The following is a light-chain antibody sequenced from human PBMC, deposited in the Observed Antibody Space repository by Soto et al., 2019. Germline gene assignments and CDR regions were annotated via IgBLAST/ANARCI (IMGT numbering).Light chain of an antibody. CDR3: QKCKVAPFT. Sequence: DIQMTQSPSSLSASVGDRVTITCRASQGIDNHLAWYQQKPGKPPKLLIHAASTLQSGVPSRFTGSGSGTDFTLTISSLQPEDAATYYCQKCKVAPFTFGGGTKVEI. CDR1: QGIDNH. J-gene: IGKJ4*01. CDR2: AAS. V-gene: IGKV1-27*01.